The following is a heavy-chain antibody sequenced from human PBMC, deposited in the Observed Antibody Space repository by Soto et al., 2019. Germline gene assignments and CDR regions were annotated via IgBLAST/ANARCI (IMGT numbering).Heavy chain of an antibody. J-gene: IGHJ6*02. CDR2: INPNSGGT. CDR1: GYTFSGYY. CDR3: ARSLNEGYCTITGCYTRPLYGMDV. V-gene: IGHV1-2*02. D-gene: IGHD2-2*02. Sequence: ASVKVSCKASGYTFSGYYIHWLRQAPGQGLEWMGWINPNSGGTNYAQKFQGRVTVTRDTPTSTAYMELSRLTSDDTAVYYCARSLNEGYCTITGCYTRPLYGMDVWGQGTTLTVSS.